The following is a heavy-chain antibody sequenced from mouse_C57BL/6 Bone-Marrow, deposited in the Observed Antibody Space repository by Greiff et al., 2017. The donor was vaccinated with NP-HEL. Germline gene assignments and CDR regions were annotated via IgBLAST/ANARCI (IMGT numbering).Heavy chain of an antibody. CDR2: ILPGSGST. D-gene: IGHD1-1*01. CDR1: GYTFTGYW. Sequence: QVQLQQSGAELMKPGASVKLSCKATGYTFTGYWIEWVKQRPGHGLEWIGEILPGSGSTNYNEKFKGKATFTADTSSNTAYMQLSSLTTEDSAIYYCARDGGGYYGFSYWYFDVWGTGTTVTVSS. J-gene: IGHJ1*03. V-gene: IGHV1-9*01. CDR3: ARDGGGYYGFSYWYFDV.